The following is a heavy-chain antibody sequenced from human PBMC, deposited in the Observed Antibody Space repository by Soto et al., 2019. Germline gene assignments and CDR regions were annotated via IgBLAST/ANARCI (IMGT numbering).Heavy chain of an antibody. CDR1: GFTFSSYS. D-gene: IGHD3-22*01. CDR2: ISGGGGST. CDR3: AKDPTSYDSSAQFDS. Sequence: SLRLSCAASGFTFSSYSMNWVRQAPGKGLEWVSGISGGGGSTYHADSVKGRFTISRDNSKNTLYLQMNSLRAEDTAVYYCAKDPTSYDSSAQFDSWGQGTLVTVSS. V-gene: IGHV3-23*01. J-gene: IGHJ4*02.